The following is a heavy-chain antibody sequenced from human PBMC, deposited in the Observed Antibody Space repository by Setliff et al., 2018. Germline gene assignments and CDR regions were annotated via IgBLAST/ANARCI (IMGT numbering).Heavy chain of an antibody. CDR1: GLSLATSGTC. Sequence: KSGPTLVNPTQTLTLTCTFSGLSLATSGTCVTWIRQPPGKALEWLARIDWDGDKYYNTSLRTRLTLSKDTSKNQVFLTMTNMDPVDTATYYCARSRYELPHYYFDYWGQGILVTVSS. V-gene: IGHV2-70*11. CDR3: ARSRYELPHYYFDY. D-gene: IGHD1-7*01. J-gene: IGHJ4*02. CDR2: IDWDGDK.